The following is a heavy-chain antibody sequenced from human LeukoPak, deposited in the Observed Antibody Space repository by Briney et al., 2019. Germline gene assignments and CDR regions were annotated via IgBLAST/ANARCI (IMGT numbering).Heavy chain of an antibody. CDR2: INPNSGGT. D-gene: IGHD3-22*01. V-gene: IGHV1-2*02. Sequence: ASVKVSCKASGYTFTGYYMHWVRQAPGQGLEWMGWINPNSGGTNYAQKFQGRVTMTRDTSISTAYMELSRLRSDDTAVYYWARATTYYYDSSGYYYDHDAFDIWGQGTMVTVSS. J-gene: IGHJ3*02. CDR3: ARATTYYYDSSGYYYDHDAFDI. CDR1: GYTFTGYY.